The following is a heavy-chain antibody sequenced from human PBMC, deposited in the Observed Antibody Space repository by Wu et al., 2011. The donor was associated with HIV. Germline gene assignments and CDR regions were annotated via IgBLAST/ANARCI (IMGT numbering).Heavy chain of an antibody. D-gene: IGHD6-6*01. CDR2: INPHSGGT. V-gene: IGHV1-2*02. CDR1: GYTFTGYY. CDR3: ARDPYSSSFYYYYFMDV. Sequence: SVKASCKASGYTFTGYYIHWVRQAPGQGLEWMGWINPHSGGTNFAQKFQGRVTMTRDTSITTAYMELSRLRSDDTAVYYCARDPYSSSFYYYYFMDVWGKGTTVTVSS. J-gene: IGHJ6*03.